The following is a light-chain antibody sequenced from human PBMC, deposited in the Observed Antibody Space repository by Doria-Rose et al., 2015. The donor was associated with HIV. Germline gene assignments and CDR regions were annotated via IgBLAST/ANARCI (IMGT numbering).Light chain of an antibody. Sequence: GLTQPPGTLSLSPEERATLSCRASQRVKSSYLAWYQQKPGQAPRLLIYDASTRATGIPDRFSGSGSGTDFTLTISRLEPEYVALYYCQQYGSSRFTFGPGTRLEI. V-gene: IGKV3-20*01. CDR3: QQYGSSRFT. CDR2: DAS. J-gene: IGKJ5*01. CDR1: QRVKSSY.